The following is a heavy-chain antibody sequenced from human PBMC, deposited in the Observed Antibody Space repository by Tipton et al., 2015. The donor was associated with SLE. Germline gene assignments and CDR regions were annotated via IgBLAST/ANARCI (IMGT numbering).Heavy chain of an antibody. D-gene: IGHD2-8*01. CDR2: ISDGGGT. J-gene: IGHJ6*02. Sequence: TLSLTCSVSGGSISSNYWIWIRQPPGKGLEWIGYISDGGGTNHNPSLKSRVTISVDPAKNQFSLKLTSVTAADTAVYYCARGMLTWRGAIIGADVWGQGTSVNVSS. V-gene: IGHV4-59*08. CDR3: ARGMLTWRGAIIGADV. CDR1: GGSISSNY.